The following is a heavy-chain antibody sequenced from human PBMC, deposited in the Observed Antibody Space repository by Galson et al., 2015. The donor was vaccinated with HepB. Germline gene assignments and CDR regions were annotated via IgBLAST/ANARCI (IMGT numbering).Heavy chain of an antibody. Sequence: SLRLSCAASGFTFSSYGMAWVRQAPGKGLEWVSSIPGSGGSPYYADSVKGRFTIPRDNSKNTLYLQMNSLRVEDTAVYYCAKAAGSDPTYDYWGQGTLVTVSS. D-gene: IGHD6-25*01. V-gene: IGHV3-23*01. CDR1: GFTFSSYG. CDR2: IPGSGGSP. J-gene: IGHJ4*02. CDR3: AKAAGSDPTYDY.